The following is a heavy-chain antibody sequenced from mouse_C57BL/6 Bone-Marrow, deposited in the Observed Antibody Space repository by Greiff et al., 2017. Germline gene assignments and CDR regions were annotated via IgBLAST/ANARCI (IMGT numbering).Heavy chain of an antibody. D-gene: IGHD2-4*01. CDR3: AREGIYYDYPYAMDY. J-gene: IGHJ4*01. Sequence: EVQLQQSGPELVKPGASVQISCKASGYSFTGYYMNWVKQSPEKSLEWIGEINPSTGGTTYNQKFKAKATLTVDKSSSTAYMQLKSLTSEDSAVYYCAREGIYYDYPYAMDYWGQGTSVTVSS. CDR1: GYSFTGYY. CDR2: INPSTGGT. V-gene: IGHV1-42*01.